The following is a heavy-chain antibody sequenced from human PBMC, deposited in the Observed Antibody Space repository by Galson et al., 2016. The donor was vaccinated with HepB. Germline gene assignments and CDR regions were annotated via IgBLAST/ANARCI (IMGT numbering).Heavy chain of an antibody. J-gene: IGHJ4*02. CDR2: MSYSGTS. D-gene: IGHD1-14*01. Sequence: SETLSLTCAVSGASVSSNNCYWGWIRQPPGKGLEWLASMSYSGTSDYNPSLRSRVTLSADTSKNQFSLRLSSVTAADTAVYYCAKTLTPTNQYFFNSWGQGTLVTVSS. CDR3: AKTLTPTNQYFFNS. V-gene: IGHV4-39*01. CDR1: GASVSSNNCY.